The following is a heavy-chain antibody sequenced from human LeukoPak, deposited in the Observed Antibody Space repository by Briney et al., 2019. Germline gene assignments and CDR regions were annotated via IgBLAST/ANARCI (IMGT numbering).Heavy chain of an antibody. CDR2: IYYTGNT. V-gene: IGHV4-59*08. J-gene: IGHJ6*03. D-gene: IGHD3-22*01. CDR1: GTSMNNYW. Sequence: SETLSLTCNVSGTSMNNYWRSWIRQPPGTGLEWIGNIYYTGNTNYNPSLKSRVSISVDTSKSQFSLTLRSVSAADTAVYYCARRPYYYDTSNPAYYYYMDVWGKGTTVTVSS. CDR3: ARRPYYYDTSNPAYYYYMDV.